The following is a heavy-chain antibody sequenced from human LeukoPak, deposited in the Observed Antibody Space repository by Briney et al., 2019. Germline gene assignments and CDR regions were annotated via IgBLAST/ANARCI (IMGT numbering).Heavy chain of an antibody. J-gene: IGHJ4*02. D-gene: IGHD2-2*01. CDR2: IYFSGST. Sequence: SETLSLTCTVSGGSISSSSYYWGWIRQPPGKGLEWIGSIYFSGSTYYNPSLKSRVTLSVDTSKNQFPLKLSSVTAADTAVYYCARSAPNFGYCSSTSCYGTSAFDYWGQGTLVTVSS. V-gene: IGHV4-39*01. CDR1: GGSISSSSYY. CDR3: ARSAPNFGYCSSTSCYGTSAFDY.